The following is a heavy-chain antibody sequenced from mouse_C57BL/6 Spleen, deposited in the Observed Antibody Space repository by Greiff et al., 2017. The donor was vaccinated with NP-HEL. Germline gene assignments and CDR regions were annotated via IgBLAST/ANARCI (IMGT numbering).Heavy chain of an antibody. CDR3: ARDPHYYGSSYDY. D-gene: IGHD1-1*01. CDR1: GYTFTSYW. V-gene: IGHV1-69*01. CDR2: IDPSDSYT. J-gene: IGHJ2*01. Sequence: QVQLQQSGAELVMPGASVKLSCKASGYTFTSYWMHWVKQRPGQGLEWIGEIDPSDSYTNYNQKFKGKSTLTVDKSSSTAYMQLSSLTSEDSAVYYCARDPHYYGSSYDYLGQGTTLTVSS.